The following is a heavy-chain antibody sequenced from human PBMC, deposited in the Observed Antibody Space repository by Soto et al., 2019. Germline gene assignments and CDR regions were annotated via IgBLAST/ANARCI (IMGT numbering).Heavy chain of an antibody. CDR1: GYSISSGYY. D-gene: IGHD6-6*01. Sequence: SETLSLTCAVSGYSISSGYYWGWIRQPPGKGLEWIGSIYHSGSTYYNPSLKSRVTISVDTSKNQFSLKLSSVTAADTAVYYCAKYSGYSSSSYYYYYGMDVWGHGTTVTVSS. CDR2: IYHSGST. CDR3: AKYSGYSSSSYYYYYGMDV. J-gene: IGHJ6*02. V-gene: IGHV4-38-2*01.